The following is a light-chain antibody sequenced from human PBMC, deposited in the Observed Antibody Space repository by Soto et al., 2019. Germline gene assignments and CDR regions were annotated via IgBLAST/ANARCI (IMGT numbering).Light chain of an antibody. CDR3: QHRRNWPRT. Sequence: EIVLTQSPGTLSLSPVERATLSCRASQSVSSSYFAWYQQKPGQAPWLLHYGASGSAIRIRYRFSGTGSGTDLTLTICPLDPYDFEDYYCQHRRNWPRTFGQGTKLDIK. J-gene: IGKJ1*01. V-gene: IGKV3D-20*02. CDR2: GAS. CDR1: QSVSSSY.